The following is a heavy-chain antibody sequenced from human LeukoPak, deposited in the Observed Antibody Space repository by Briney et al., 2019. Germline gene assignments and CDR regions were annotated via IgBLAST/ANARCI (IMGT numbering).Heavy chain of an antibody. V-gene: IGHV3-21*01. D-gene: IGHD5-18*01. CDR1: GFTFSRYS. CDR2: ISSSSSYI. Sequence: PGGSLTLSCAASGFTFSRYSMHWVRQAPGPGLEWVSSISSSSSYIYYVDSVKGRFTISRDNAKNSLYLQMNSLRAEDTAVYYCATIYSYGHYWGQGTLVTVSS. J-gene: IGHJ4*02. CDR3: ATIYSYGHY.